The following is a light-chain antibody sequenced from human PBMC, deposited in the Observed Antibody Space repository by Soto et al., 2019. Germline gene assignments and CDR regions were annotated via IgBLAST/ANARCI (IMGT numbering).Light chain of an antibody. J-gene: IGLJ1*01. CDR3: QVWDSSSDHSLYV. Sequence: SYELTQPPSVSVAPGQTARITCGGNNIGSNSVHWYQQKPGQAPVLVVYDDSDRRSGIPERFSGSNSGNTATLTISRVEAGDEADYYCQVWDSSSDHSLYVFGTGTKVTVL. CDR1: NIGSNS. CDR2: DDS. V-gene: IGLV3-21*02.